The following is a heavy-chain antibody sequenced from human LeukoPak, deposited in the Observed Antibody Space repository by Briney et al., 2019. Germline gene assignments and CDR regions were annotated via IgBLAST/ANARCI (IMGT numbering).Heavy chain of an antibody. D-gene: IGHD2-15*01. CDR3: ARDQRYCSGGSCYPDWFDP. J-gene: IGHJ5*02. CDR1: GYTLTELS. V-gene: IGHV1-2*02. Sequence: ASVKVSCKVSGYTLTELSMHWVRQAPGQGLEWMGWINPNSGGTNYAQQFQGRVTMTRDTSISTAYMELSRLRSDDTAVYYCARDQRYCSGGSCYPDWFDPWGQGTLVTVSS. CDR2: INPNSGGT.